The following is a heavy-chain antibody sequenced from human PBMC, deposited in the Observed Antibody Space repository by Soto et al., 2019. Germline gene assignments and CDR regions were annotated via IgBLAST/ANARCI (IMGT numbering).Heavy chain of an antibody. CDR2: IKHAGSVQ. D-gene: IGHD4-4*01. CDR1: GFTFSGYW. Sequence: QLVESGGGLVQPGGSLRLSCEASGFTFSGYWMSWVRQAPGKGLEWVADIKHAGSVQYYVDSVKGRLTISRDNTKKQMYLQMNGLRAEDTALYYCAKTPYSNAWYRCDLWGQGTLVTVSS. V-gene: IGHV3-7*03. J-gene: IGHJ5*02. CDR3: AKTPYSNAWYRCDL.